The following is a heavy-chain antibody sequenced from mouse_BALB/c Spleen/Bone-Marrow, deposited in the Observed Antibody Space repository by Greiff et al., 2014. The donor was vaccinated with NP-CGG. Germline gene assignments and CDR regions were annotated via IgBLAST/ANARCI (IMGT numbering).Heavy chain of an antibody. CDR1: EYEFPSHD. Sequence: EVKLMESGGGLVQPGESLKLSCESNEYEFPSHDMSWVRKTPEKRLELVAAINSDGGSTYYPDTMERRFIISRDNTKKTLYLQMNSLRSEDTALYYCARSSTMYWYFDVWGAGTTVTVSS. J-gene: IGHJ1*01. D-gene: IGHD2-1*01. CDR2: INSDGGST. V-gene: IGHV5-2*01. CDR3: ARSSTMYWYFDV.